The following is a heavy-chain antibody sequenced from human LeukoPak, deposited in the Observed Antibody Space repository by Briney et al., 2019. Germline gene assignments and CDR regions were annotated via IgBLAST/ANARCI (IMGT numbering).Heavy chain of an antibody. CDR1: GVTFSSYG. Sequence: PGGSLRLSCAASGVTFSSYGMHWVRQAPGKGLEWVAVIWYDGSNKYYADSVKGRFTIPRDNSENTLYLQMNSLRAEDTAVYYCARVGATTGPFDYWGQGTLVTVSS. V-gene: IGHV3-33*08. D-gene: IGHD1-26*01. CDR2: IWYDGSNK. J-gene: IGHJ4*02. CDR3: ARVGATTGPFDY.